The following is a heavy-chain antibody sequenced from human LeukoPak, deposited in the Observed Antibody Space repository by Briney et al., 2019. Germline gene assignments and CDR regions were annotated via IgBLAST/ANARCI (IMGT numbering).Heavy chain of an antibody. J-gene: IGHJ3*02. Sequence: PGGSLRLSCTASGFTFSDYGMHWVRQAPGKGLEWVAIIWYDGYNKYYADSVRGRLTISRDNAKNSLYLQMNSLRAEDTAVYFCSRIDAFDIWGQGTMVTVSS. CDR2: IWYDGYNK. CDR3: SRIDAFDI. CDR1: GFTFSDYG. V-gene: IGHV3-33*01.